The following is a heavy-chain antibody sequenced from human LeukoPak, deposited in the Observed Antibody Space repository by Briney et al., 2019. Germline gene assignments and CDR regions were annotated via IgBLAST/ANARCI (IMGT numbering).Heavy chain of an antibody. CDR1: GFTFSSYW. CDR2: IKQDGSEK. D-gene: IGHD2/OR15-2a*01. J-gene: IGHJ6*03. Sequence: GSLRPSCAASGFTFSSYWMSWFRQAPGEGLEWVANIKQDGSEKYYVDSVRGRFTISRDNAKNSLYLQMSSLRTEDTAVYYCARDPGNFFLPYFDYMDVWGKGTTVTVSS. V-gene: IGHV3-7*01. CDR3: ARDPGNFFLPYFDYMDV.